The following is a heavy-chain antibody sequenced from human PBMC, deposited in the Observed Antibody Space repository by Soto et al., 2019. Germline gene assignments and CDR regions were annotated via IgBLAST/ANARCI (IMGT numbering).Heavy chain of an antibody. CDR3: ARERDDYCSGGSCHDYYFDY. CDR1: GFTFSSYG. J-gene: IGHJ4*02. Sequence: QVQLVESGGGVVQPGRSLRLSCAASGFTFSSYGMHWVRQAPGKGLEWVAVIWYDGSNKYYADSVKGRFTISRDNSKNTLYLQMSSLRAEDTAVYYCARERDDYCSGGSCHDYYFDYWGQGTLVTVSS. CDR2: IWYDGSNK. D-gene: IGHD2-15*01. V-gene: IGHV3-33*01.